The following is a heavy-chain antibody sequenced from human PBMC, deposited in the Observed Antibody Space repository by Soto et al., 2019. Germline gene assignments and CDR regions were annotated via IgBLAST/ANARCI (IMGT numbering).Heavy chain of an antibody. CDR1: SGPISSGNW. J-gene: IGHJ4*02. CDR3: ASLNLIRGASWGY. CDR2: IDHSGST. D-gene: IGHD3-10*01. Sequence: QLQKSGPGLVKPSGTLSLTCTVSSGPISSGNWWSWVRQTPGRGLEWIGEIDHSGSTNYNPSLESRLTISVDNSKNQFSLKLRSVTAADTAVYYCASLNLIRGASWGYWGQGTLVTVSS. V-gene: IGHV4-4*02.